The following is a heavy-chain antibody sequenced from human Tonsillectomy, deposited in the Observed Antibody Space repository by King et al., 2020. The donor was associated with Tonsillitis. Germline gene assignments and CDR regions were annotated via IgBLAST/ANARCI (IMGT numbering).Heavy chain of an antibody. J-gene: IGHJ4*02. V-gene: IGHV3-64D*06. CDR1: GFTFSSYA. Sequence: QLVQSGGGLVQPGGSLRLSCSASGFTFSSYAMHWVRQTPGKGLEYVSAISSNWGSTYYAESVKGRFTISRDNSKNTVYLQMSSLRAEDTVVYYCLKSHVSRGIDYWGQGTLITVSS. D-gene: IGHD3-16*01. CDR2: ISSNWGST. CDR3: LKSHVSRGIDY.